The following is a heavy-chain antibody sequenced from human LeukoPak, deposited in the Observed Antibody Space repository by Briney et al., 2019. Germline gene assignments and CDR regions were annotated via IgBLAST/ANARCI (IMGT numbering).Heavy chain of an antibody. J-gene: IGHJ5*02. CDR2: LVVGSGNT. D-gene: IGHD2-21*01. CDR3: AADVIPGPKGFDP. Sequence: GASVKVSCKASGFTFTSVAMQWVRQARGQRLEWIGWLVVGSGNTRYAKKFQERVTITRDMSTSTAYMELRSLSSEDTAVYYCAADVIPGPKGFDPWGQGTLVTVSS. V-gene: IGHV1-58*02. CDR1: GFTFTSVA.